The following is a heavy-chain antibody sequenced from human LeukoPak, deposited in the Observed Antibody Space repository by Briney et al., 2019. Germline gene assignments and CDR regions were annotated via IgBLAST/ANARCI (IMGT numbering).Heavy chain of an antibody. CDR3: ARMTMSGRDNWFDP. Sequence: ASVKVSCKASGYTFTSYGINWVRQATGQGLEWMGWLNPNSGNTGYSQKFQGRVTISRNTSMNTAYMELSSLTSEDTAVYYCARMTMSGRDNWFDPWGQGTLVTVSS. J-gene: IGHJ5*02. CDR1: GYTFTSYG. V-gene: IGHV1-8*03. D-gene: IGHD2-15*01. CDR2: LNPNSGNT.